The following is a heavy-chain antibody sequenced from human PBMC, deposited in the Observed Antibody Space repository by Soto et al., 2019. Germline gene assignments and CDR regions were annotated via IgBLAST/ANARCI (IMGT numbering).Heavy chain of an antibody. CDR2: INQDGSEK. CDR3: ARSSPLSRSYFDY. Sequence: GGSLRLSCAASGFTFSNYWMSWVRQAPGKGLEWVANINQDGSEKYSVDSAKGRFTISRDDAQNSLYLQMNSLRAEDTAVYYCARSSPLSRSYFDYWGQGALVTVSS. CDR1: GFTFSNYW. J-gene: IGHJ4*02. V-gene: IGHV3-7*03.